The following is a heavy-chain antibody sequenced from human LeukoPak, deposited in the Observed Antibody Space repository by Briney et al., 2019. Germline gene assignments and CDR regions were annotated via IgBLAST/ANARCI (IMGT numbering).Heavy chain of an antibody. CDR2: INHSGST. D-gene: IGHD6-19*01. J-gene: IGHJ6*02. CDR1: GGSFSGYY. CDR3: ARGVSVAGLPYYYYYYGMDV. Sequence: PSETLSLTCAVCGGSFSGYYWSWLRQPPGKGLEWIGEINHSGSTNYNPSLKSRVTISVDTSKNQFSLKLSSVTAADTAVCYCARGVSVAGLPYYYYYYGMDVWGQGTTVTVSS. V-gene: IGHV4-34*01.